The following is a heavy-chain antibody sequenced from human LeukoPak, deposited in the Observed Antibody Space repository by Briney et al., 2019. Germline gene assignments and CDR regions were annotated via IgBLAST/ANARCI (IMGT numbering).Heavy chain of an antibody. J-gene: IGHJ4*02. D-gene: IGHD6-13*01. CDR3: ARAAGSSSWYPGY. Sequence: GASVKVSCKASGGTFSSYAISWVRQAPGQGLEWMGGIIPIFGTANYAQKFQGRVTITRDTSASTAYMELSSLRSEDTAVYYCARAAGSSSWYPGYWGQGTLVTVSS. V-gene: IGHV1-69*05. CDR1: GGTFSSYA. CDR2: IIPIFGTA.